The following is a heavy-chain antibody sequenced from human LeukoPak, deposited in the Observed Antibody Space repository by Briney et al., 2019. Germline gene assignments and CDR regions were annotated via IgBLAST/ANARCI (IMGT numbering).Heavy chain of an antibody. CDR1: VGSISSYY. D-gene: IGHD5-24*01. CDR3: ARMGGYNGYYFDY. CDR2: ISYSGST. Sequence: SETLSLTCTVSVGSISSYYWSWIRQPPGKGLEWVGYISYSGSTNHNASLKSRVTISQEPSQNLSSLKLSSVTAADTVVFYCARMGGYNGYYFDYWGQGTLVTVSS. V-gene: IGHV4-59*08. J-gene: IGHJ4*02.